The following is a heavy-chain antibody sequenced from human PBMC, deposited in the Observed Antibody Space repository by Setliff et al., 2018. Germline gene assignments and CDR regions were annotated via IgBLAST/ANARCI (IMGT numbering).Heavy chain of an antibody. D-gene: IGHD6-19*01. Sequence: LSLTCTVSGGSISSGGYYWSWIRQHPGKGLEWIGYIYYSGSTSYYNPSLKSRVTISVDKSKNKFSLKLSSVTAADTAVYYCARGRAGHSGHWGQGTLATVSS. CDR1: GGSISSGGYY. CDR2: IYYSGSTS. J-gene: IGHJ4*02. CDR3: ARGRAGHSGH. V-gene: IGHV4-31*03.